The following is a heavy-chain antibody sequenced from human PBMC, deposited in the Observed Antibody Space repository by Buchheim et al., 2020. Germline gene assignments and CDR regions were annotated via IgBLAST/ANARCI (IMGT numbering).Heavy chain of an antibody. CDR3: ARGGSRITMVQGVIRYGMDV. J-gene: IGHJ6*02. CDR1: GYTFTSYY. D-gene: IGHD3-10*01. V-gene: IGHV1-46*01. CDR2: INPSGGCT. Sequence: QVQLVQSGAEVKKPGASVKVSCKASGYTFTSYYMHWVRQAPGQGLEWMGIINPSGGCTSYAQKFQGRVTMTRDTSTSTVYMELSSLRSEDTAVYYCARGGSRITMVQGVIRYGMDVWGQGTT.